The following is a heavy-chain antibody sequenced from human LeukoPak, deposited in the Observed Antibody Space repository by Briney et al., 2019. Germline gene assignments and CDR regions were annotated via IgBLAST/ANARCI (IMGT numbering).Heavy chain of an antibody. CDR2: IYHSGNT. D-gene: IGHD3-10*01. CDR1: GGSISSSNW. CDR3: ARATYYYGSGSYIYYYMDV. V-gene: IGHV4-4*02. J-gene: IGHJ6*03. Sequence: PSETLSLTCAVSGGSISSSNWWSWVRQPPGKGLEWIGEIYHSGNTNFNPSLKSRVTISVDKSKNQFSLKLRSVTAADTAVYYCARATYYYGSGSYIYYYMDVWAKGTTVTVSS.